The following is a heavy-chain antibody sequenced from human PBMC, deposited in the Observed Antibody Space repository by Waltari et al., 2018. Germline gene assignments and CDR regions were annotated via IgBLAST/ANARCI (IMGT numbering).Heavy chain of an antibody. Sequence: QVQLQESGPGLVKPSETLSLTCTVSGGSIRHYYWSWIRPPAGKGLEWIGRIYTSGSTNYNPSLKSRVTMSVDTSKNQFSLKLSSVTAADTAVYYCARDSPRIAVAGTFDYWGQGTLVTVSS. J-gene: IGHJ4*02. CDR1: GGSIRHYY. D-gene: IGHD6-19*01. CDR2: IYTSGST. CDR3: ARDSPRIAVAGTFDY. V-gene: IGHV4-4*07.